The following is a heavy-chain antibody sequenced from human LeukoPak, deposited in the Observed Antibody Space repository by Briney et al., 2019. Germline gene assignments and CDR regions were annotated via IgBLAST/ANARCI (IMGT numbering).Heavy chain of an antibody. J-gene: IGHJ6*02. CDR2: ISGSGGST. D-gene: IGHD3-10*01. CDR3: AKGISPPLTMVRGVIINYYYYGMDV. V-gene: IGHV3-23*01. CDR1: GFTFSSYA. Sequence: GGSLRLSCAASGFTFSSYAMSWVCQAPGKGLEWVSAISGSGGSTYYADSVKGRFTISRDNSKNTLYLQMNSLRAEDTAVYYCAKGISPPLTMVRGVIINYYYYGMDVWGQGTTVTVSS.